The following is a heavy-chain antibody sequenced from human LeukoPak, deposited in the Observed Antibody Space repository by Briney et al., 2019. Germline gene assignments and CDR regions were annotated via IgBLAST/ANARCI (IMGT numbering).Heavy chain of an antibody. CDR3: AGEKPQWSVDY. V-gene: IGHV1-69*04. Sequence: ASVKDSCKASGGTFSSYATSWVRQAPGQRLECMGRIFPILGIANYAQKLRSSVTLTADKYTSTAYMELSSLREEDTAVYDCAGEKPQWSVDYWGQGTLVTVSS. CDR1: GGTFSSYA. CDR2: IFPILGIA. J-gene: IGHJ4*02. D-gene: IGHD2-8*01.